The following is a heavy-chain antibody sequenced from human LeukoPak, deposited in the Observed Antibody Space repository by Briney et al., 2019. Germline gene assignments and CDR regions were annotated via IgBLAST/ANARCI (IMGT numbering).Heavy chain of an antibody. D-gene: IGHD3-22*01. V-gene: IGHV4-38-2*01. CDR3: ARAATSMYYYDSSGYDH. J-gene: IGHJ4*02. CDR2: IYHSGST. Sequence: PSETLSLTCAVSGCSISSGYYWGWIRQPPGKGLEWIGSIYHSGSTYYNPSLKSRVTISVDTSKNQFSLKLSSVTAADTAVYYCARAATSMYYYDSSGYDHWGQGTLVTVSS. CDR1: GCSISSGYY.